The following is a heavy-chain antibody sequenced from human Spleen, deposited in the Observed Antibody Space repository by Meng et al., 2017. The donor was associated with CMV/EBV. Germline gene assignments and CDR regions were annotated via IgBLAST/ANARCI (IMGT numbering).Heavy chain of an antibody. CDR3: ARSIAGMTTVTTVSDY. CDR2: INHSGST. D-gene: IGHD4-17*01. J-gene: IGHJ4*02. V-gene: IGHV4-34*01. CDR1: VGSFSGYY. Sequence: YVGSFSGYYWTWIRQPPGKGLEWIGEINHSGSTNDNPSLKSRVTISIDTSKNQFSLKLSSVTAADTAVYYCARSIAGMTTVTTVSDYWGQGNLVTVSS.